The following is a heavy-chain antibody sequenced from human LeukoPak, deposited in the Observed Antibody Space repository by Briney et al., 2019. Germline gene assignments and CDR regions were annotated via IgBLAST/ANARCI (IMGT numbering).Heavy chain of an antibody. Sequence: KPPETLSLSCTVSGDSVSSGYWTWIRQSPGKGLEWIGYISDSGITDYNPSLKSRLTISVDTSNNKFSLNLHSVTAADTAVYYCAGRGHRYSRDWGQGILVTVSS. V-gene: IGHV4-4*09. D-gene: IGHD2-15*01. J-gene: IGHJ1*01. CDR3: AGRGHRYSRD. CDR1: GDSVSSGY. CDR2: ISDSGIT.